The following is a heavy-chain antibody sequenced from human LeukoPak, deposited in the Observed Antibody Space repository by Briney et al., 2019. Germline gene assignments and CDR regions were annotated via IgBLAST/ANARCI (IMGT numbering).Heavy chain of an antibody. CDR3: ARVGVVVPAAMRAGYDIDYYYGMDV. D-gene: IGHD2-2*01. J-gene: IGHJ6*02. V-gene: IGHV3-48*03. CDR2: ISSSGSTI. CDR1: GFTFSSYE. Sequence: GGSLRLSCAASGFTFSSYEMNWVHQAPGKGLEWVSYISSSGSTIYYADSAKGRFTISRDDAKNSLYLQMNSLRAEDTAVYYCARVGVVVPAAMRAGYDIDYYYGMDVWGQGTTVTVSS.